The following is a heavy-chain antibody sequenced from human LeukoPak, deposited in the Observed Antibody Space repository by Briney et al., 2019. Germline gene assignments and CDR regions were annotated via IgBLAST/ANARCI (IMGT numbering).Heavy chain of an antibody. J-gene: IGHJ4*02. CDR3: ARATIADSSTYYIDY. CDR2: INPNSGGT. D-gene: IGHD3-22*01. CDR1: GYTISDYY. V-gene: IGHV1-2*02. Sequence: GASVKVSCKASGYTISDYYMHWVRQAPGQGLEWMGWINPNSGGTNYAQKFQGRVTMTRDMSISTAYMEVSRLTSDDTAVYYCARATIADSSTYYIDYWGLGTLVTVSS.